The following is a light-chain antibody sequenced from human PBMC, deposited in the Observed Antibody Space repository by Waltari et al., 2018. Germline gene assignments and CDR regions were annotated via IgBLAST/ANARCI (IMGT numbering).Light chain of an antibody. CDR2: DVT. J-gene: IGLJ3*02. Sequence: QSALTQPRPVSGSPGQSVTISCTGTSSALGGYNYVSWYQQSPGKAPKLLIYDVTRLPSGVPDRFSGSKSGNTASLTISGLQAEDEADYYCCSYAGSYPHWVFGGGTKLTVL. CDR1: SSALGGYNY. CDR3: CSYAGSYPHWV. V-gene: IGLV2-11*01.